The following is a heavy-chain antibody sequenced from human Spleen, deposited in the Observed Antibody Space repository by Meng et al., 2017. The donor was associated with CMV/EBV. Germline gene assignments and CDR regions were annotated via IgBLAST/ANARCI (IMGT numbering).Heavy chain of an antibody. D-gene: IGHD3-3*01. CDR1: GYTFTSYD. Sequence: ASVKVSCKASGYTFTSYDINWVRQATGQGLEWMGWMNPNSGNTGYAQKFQGRVTMTRDTSISTAYMELSRLRSDDTAVYYCARDFWSGYSSTYYYGMDVWGQGTTVTVSS. CDR2: MNPNSGNT. CDR3: ARDFWSGYSSTYYYGMDV. J-gene: IGHJ6*02. V-gene: IGHV1-8*01.